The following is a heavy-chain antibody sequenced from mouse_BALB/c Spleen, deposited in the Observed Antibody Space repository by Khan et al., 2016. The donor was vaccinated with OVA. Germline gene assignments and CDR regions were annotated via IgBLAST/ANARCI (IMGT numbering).Heavy chain of an antibody. CDR1: GYTFSSYY. J-gene: IGHJ3*01. V-gene: IGHV1S81*02. CDR3: TRSGYGSFAY. D-gene: IGHD2-2*01. CDR2: MNPNNGGT. Sequence: VQLQQSGAELVKPGASVKLSCKASGYTFSSYYLYWVKQRPGQGLEWIGEMNPNNGGTNFNERFKSKATLTVDKSSSPAYMQLSSLTSEDSAVYYCTRSGYGSFAYWGRGTLVTVAA.